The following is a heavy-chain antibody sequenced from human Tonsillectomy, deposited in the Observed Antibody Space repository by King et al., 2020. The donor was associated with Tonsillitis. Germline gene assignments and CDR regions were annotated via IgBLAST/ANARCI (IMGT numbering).Heavy chain of an antibody. CDR1: GFTVSTNY. CDR2: IYSGGTT. D-gene: IGHD3-22*01. Sequence: VQLQESGGGLVQPGGSLRLSCAASGFTVSTNYMTWVRQAPGKGLEWVSVIYSGGTTYYADSVKGRFTISRDNSKNTLYLQMNSLRAEDTAVYYCARGDYYYDTVDGFDIWGQGTMVTVSS. J-gene: IGHJ3*02. CDR3: ARGDYYYDTVDGFDI. V-gene: IGHV3-66*01.